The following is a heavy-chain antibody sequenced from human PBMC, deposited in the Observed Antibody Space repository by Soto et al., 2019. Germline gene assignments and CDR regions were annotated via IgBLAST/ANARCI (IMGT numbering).Heavy chain of an antibody. Sequence: LRLSCAASGFTFSSYAMSWVRQAPGMGLEWVSGISSSGDSTYYADSVKGRFTISRDNSKNTLYLQMNSLRAEDTAVYYCAMGYNYAPFDPWGQGTLVTVS. D-gene: IGHD5-18*01. J-gene: IGHJ5*02. CDR1: GFTFSSYA. V-gene: IGHV3-23*01. CDR2: ISSSGDST. CDR3: AMGYNYAPFDP.